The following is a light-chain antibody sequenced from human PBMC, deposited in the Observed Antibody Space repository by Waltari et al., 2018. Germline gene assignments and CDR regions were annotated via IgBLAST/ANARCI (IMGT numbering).Light chain of an antibody. CDR2: GAS. V-gene: IGKV3-20*01. Sequence: IVLTQYPGTLSLSPGERATLSCRAGQSVGRTLAWYQQKPGQAPRLLIYGASSRATDIPDRFSGSGSGTDFSRTINRLEPEDFAVYFCQHYVRLPATFGQGTKVEIK. J-gene: IGKJ1*01. CDR3: QHYVRLPAT. CDR1: QSVGRT.